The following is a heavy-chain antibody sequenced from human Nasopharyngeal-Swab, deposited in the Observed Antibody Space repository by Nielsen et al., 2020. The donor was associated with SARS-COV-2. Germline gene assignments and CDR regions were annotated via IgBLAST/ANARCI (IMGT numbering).Heavy chain of an antibody. J-gene: IGHJ4*02. CDR1: CYTFTSYG. D-gene: IGHD3-22*01. CDR2: ISAYNGNT. CDR3: ARRSSRDYYDSSGYEDY. Sequence: SVNVSCKASCYTFTSYGISWVRQAPGQGLEWMGWISAYNGNTNYAQKLQGRVTMTTDTSTSTAYMELRSLRSDDTAVYYCARRSSRDYYDSSGYEDYWGQGTLVTVSS. V-gene: IGHV1-18*01.